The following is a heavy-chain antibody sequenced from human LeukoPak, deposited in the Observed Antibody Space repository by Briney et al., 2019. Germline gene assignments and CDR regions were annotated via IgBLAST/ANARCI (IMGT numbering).Heavy chain of an antibody. CDR3: ARDLFDYDSSGFEYYFDY. J-gene: IGHJ4*02. Sequence: GGSLRLSCEASGFTFSDYYMSWIRQAPGKGLEWVSYISSSGSTIYYADSVKGRFTISRDNAKNSLYLQLNSLRAEDTAVYYCARDLFDYDSSGFEYYFDYWGQGTLVTVSS. D-gene: IGHD3-22*01. V-gene: IGHV3-11*01. CDR1: GFTFSDYY. CDR2: ISSSGSTI.